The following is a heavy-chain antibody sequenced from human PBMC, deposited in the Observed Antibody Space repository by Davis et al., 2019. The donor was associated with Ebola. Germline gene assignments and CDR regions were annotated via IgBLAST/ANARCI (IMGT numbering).Heavy chain of an antibody. CDR3: AKGAGYSSTWYLDY. CDR2: ISSSSSYI. J-gene: IGHJ4*02. Sequence: GESLKISCTASGFTFSNYAMNWVRQAPGKGLEWVSSISSSSSYIYYADSVKGRFTISRDNAKNSLYLQMNSLRAEDTAVYYCAKGAGYSSTWYLDYWGQGTLVTVSS. CDR1: GFTFSNYA. V-gene: IGHV3-21*04. D-gene: IGHD6-13*01.